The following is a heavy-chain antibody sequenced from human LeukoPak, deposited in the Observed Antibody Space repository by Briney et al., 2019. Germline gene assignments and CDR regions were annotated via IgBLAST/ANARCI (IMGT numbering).Heavy chain of an antibody. CDR3: ARDQDFRCGRYRRDFDS. J-gene: IGHJ4*02. CDR1: GYAFTTYC. Sequence: ASVKVSCKASGYAFTTYCINWVRQAPGQGLEWMGWIDTNTGKPAYAQGFTGRFAFSLDTSVSTAYLQISSLKAEDTAVYYCARDQDFRCGRYRRDFDSWGQGTLVTVSS. CDR2: IDTNTGKP. V-gene: IGHV7-4-1*02. D-gene: IGHD3-3*01.